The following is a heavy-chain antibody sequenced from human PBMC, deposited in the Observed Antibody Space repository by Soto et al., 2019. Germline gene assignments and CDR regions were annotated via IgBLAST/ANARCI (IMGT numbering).Heavy chain of an antibody. V-gene: IGHV3-33*01. D-gene: IGHD3-10*01. J-gene: IGHJ5*02. CDR3: ARDPLIPGFGELSHDWFVP. CDR2: IWYDGSNK. Sequence: GRSLRLSSASSGVTFSSYGMHWARQALEKGLEWVAVIWYDGSNKYYADSVKGRFTISRDNSKNTLYLQMNSLRAEDTAVYYCARDPLIPGFGELSHDWFVPWWQGT. CDR1: GVTFSSYG.